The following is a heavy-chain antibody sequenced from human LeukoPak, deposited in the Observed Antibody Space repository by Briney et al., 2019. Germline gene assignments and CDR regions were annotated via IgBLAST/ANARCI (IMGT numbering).Heavy chain of an antibody. CDR3: AREYRVNVDTAMFDY. J-gene: IGHJ4*02. Sequence: KTGGSLRLSCAASEFTFSSYSMNWVRQAPGKGLEWVSSISSSSSYIYYADSVKGRFTISRDNAKNSLYLQMNSLRAEDTAVYNCAREYRVNVDTAMFDYWGQGTLVTVSS. V-gene: IGHV3-21*01. D-gene: IGHD5-18*01. CDR2: ISSSSSYI. CDR1: EFTFSSYS.